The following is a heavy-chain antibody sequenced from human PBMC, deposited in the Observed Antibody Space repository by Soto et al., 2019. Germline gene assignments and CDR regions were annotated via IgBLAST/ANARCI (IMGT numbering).Heavy chain of an antibody. CDR3: AKDSYDILTGQKRYFDS. CDR1: GFTFNAYT. CDR2: ISWDGGIT. D-gene: IGHD3-9*01. Sequence: PGGSLRLSCAASGFTFNAYTMHWVRQAPGKGLEWVSLISWDGGITYYGESVKGRFTVSRDNSDNSLYLQMTSLRSDDTAFYYCAKDSYDILTGQKRYFDSWGQGTLVTVSS. J-gene: IGHJ4*02. V-gene: IGHV3-43*01.